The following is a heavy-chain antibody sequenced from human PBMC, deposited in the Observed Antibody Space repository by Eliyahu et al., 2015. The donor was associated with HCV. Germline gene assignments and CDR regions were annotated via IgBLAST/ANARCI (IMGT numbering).Heavy chain of an antibody. CDR3: ASGGGGIAVAGTGGWFDP. Sequence: QVQLQESGPGLVKPSETLSLTCTXSGGSITTYYWSWIWQPPGKGLXWIGYIHHSGSTNYNPSLKXRVTXSVDTSKNXFSLXLTSVXAADTAVYYCASGGGGIAVAGTGGWFDPWGQGTLVTVSS. CDR1: GGSITTYY. D-gene: IGHD6-19*01. J-gene: IGHJ5*02. CDR2: IHHSGST. V-gene: IGHV4-59*01.